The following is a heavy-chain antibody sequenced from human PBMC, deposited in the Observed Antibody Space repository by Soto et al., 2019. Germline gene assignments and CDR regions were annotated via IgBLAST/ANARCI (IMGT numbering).Heavy chain of an antibody. CDR1: GGSISSTSYS. CDR2: IYPSGST. D-gene: IGHD6-6*01. V-gene: IGHV4-30-2*01. Sequence: QVQLQESDSGLVKPSQTLSLTCAVSGGSISSTSYSWSWIRQPPGEGLEWIGYIYPSGSTSSNPSFKSRVTISVDRSKNQFSLNLSSVTAADTAVYYCARGTYNSYWFDPWGQGTLVTVSS. J-gene: IGHJ5*02. CDR3: ARGTYNSYWFDP.